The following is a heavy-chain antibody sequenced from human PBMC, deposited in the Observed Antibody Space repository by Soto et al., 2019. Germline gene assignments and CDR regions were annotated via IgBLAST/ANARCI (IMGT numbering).Heavy chain of an antibody. D-gene: IGHD1-7*01. CDR1: GGSFTSNNW. CDR3: ASRDPGTSVDY. CDR2: IYRTGST. V-gene: IGHV4-4*02. J-gene: IGHJ4*02. Sequence: SETLSLTCAVSGGSFTSNNWWTWVRQPPGQGLEWIGEIYRTGSTDYNPSLKSRVTISLDKSENQFSLKVTSLAAADTAVYYCASRDPGTSVDYWGQGTLVTVSS.